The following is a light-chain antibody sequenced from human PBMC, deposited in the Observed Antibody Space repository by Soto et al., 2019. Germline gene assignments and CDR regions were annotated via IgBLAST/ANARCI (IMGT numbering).Light chain of an antibody. V-gene: IGKV1-5*03. CDR1: QSISSW. CDR2: KAS. Sequence: DIQMTQSPSTLSASVGDRVTITCRASQSISSWLAWYQQKAGKAPKVLIYKASSLESGVPLRFSGSGSGTEFTLTIRSLQPDDFATYYCQQYNSYPYTFGQGTKLEIK. J-gene: IGKJ2*01. CDR3: QQYNSYPYT.